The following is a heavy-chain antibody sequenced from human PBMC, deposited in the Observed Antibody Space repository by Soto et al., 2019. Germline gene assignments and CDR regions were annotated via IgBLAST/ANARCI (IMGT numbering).Heavy chain of an antibody. CDR2: IRSKTDGGTI. CDR1: GLSFSNAW. V-gene: IGHV3-15*01. J-gene: IGHJ4*02. D-gene: IGHD5-12*01. CDR3: TTAHPRGPDY. Sequence: DVQLVESGGGLVKPGESLRLSCAASGLSFSNAWMNWVRQAPGKGLEWVGQIRSKTDGGTIFYPAPVKDRFIISRDDSRNTLYLQMNSLKTEDTAVYYCTTAHPRGPDYWGQGTLVTVST.